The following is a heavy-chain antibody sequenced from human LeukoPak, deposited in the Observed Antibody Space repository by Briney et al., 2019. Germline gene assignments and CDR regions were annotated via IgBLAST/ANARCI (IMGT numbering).Heavy chain of an antibody. CDR3: ARIDGYCSSASCYSRLDY. CDR2: ISNSGGST. Sequence: PGGSLRLSCAASGFTFSSYAMSWVRQAPGKGLEWVSGISNSGGSTYYADSVKGRFTISRDNSKNTVYLQMNSLRAEDTGIYYCARIDGYCSSASCYSRLDYWGQGILVTVSS. CDR1: GFTFSSYA. V-gene: IGHV3-23*01. D-gene: IGHD2-2*03. J-gene: IGHJ4*02.